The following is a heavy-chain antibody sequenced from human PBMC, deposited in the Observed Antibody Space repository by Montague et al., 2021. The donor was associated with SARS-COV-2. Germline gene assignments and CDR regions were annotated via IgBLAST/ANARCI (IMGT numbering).Heavy chain of an antibody. CDR2: IYWTGYT. V-gene: IGHV4-59*01. CDR1: GDSISDYY. D-gene: IGHD6-13*01. CDR3: ASHFVWQQLST. J-gene: IGHJ4*02. Sequence: SETLSLTCTVSGDSISDYYWSWIRQPPGKGLEWIGYIYWTGYTNNSPSLKSRVSLSVDTSKNQFYLALTSVTAADTAMYYCASHFVWQQLSTWGQGTLVSVSS.